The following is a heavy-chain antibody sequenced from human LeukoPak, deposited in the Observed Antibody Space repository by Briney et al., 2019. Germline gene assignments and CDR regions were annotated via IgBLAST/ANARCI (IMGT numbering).Heavy chain of an antibody. CDR2: IYHSGST. J-gene: IGHJ4*02. D-gene: IGHD2-15*01. CDR3: ARDPSRYCSGGSCYPY. Sequence: SETLSLTCTVSGYSISSGYYWGWIRQPPGKGLEWIGSIYHSGSTYYNPSLKSRVTISVDTSKNQFSLKLSSVTAADTAVYYCARDPSRYCSGGSCYPYWGQGTLVTVSS. CDR1: GYSISSGYY. V-gene: IGHV4-38-2*02.